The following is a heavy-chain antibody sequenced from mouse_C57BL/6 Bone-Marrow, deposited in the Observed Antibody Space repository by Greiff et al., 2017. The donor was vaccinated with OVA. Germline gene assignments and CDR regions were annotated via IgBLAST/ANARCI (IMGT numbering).Heavy chain of an antibody. CDR1: GFTFSDYG. D-gene: IGHD1-2*01. CDR2: ISRGSSTI. V-gene: IGHV5-17*01. Sequence: EVKLVESGGGLVKPGGSLKLSCAASGFTFSDYGMHWVRQAPEKGLEWVAYISRGSSTIYYADTVKGRFTISRDNAKNTLFLQMTSLRSEDTAMYYCARGTTAAYWGQGTLVTVSA. CDR3: ARGTTAAY. J-gene: IGHJ3*01.